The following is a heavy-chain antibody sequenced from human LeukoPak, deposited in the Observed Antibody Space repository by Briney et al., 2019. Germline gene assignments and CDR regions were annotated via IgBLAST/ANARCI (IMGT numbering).Heavy chain of an antibody. CDR3: ARSTDIVATSGADY. Sequence: ASVKVSCKASGYTFTGYYLHWVRQAPGHGLEWMGWFNPRSGGTNYAQRFQDRVTMTRDTSISTAYMEVSSLRSDDTAVYYCARSTDIVATSGADYWGQGTMVTVSS. CDR1: GYTFTGYY. J-gene: IGHJ4*02. CDR2: FNPRSGGT. V-gene: IGHV1-2*02. D-gene: IGHD5-12*01.